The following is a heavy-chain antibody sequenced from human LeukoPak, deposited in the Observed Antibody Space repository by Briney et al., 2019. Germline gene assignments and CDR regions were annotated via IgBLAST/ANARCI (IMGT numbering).Heavy chain of an antibody. Sequence: PGGSLRLSRTGSGFTFSNYVMSWVRQAPGKRLEWVSGISDSGDDTDYADSVKGRFTISRDNSKNTLFLQMNILRVEDTAVYYCVKVGGGGGWYWSPWGQETLVTVSS. V-gene: IGHV3-23*01. D-gene: IGHD6-19*01. CDR3: VKVGGGGGWYWSP. J-gene: IGHJ5*02. CDR1: GFTFSNYV. CDR2: ISDSGDDT.